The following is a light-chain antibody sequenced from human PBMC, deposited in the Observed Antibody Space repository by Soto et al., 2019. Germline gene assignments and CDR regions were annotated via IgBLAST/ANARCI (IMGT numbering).Light chain of an antibody. Sequence: EIVLTQSPGTLSLSPGERATLSCRASRSVSSSYLAWYQQKPGQAPRLLIYGASSRATGIPDRFSGSGSGTDFTLTISRLEPEDFAVYYCQQYKTFGQGTKLEIK. CDR2: GAS. J-gene: IGKJ2*01. V-gene: IGKV3-20*01. CDR3: QQYKT. CDR1: RSVSSSY.